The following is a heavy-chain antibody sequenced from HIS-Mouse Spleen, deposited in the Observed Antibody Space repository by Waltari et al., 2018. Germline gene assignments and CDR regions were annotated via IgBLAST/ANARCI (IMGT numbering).Heavy chain of an antibody. D-gene: IGHD6-13*01. J-gene: IGHJ4*02. CDR1: GGAISSYY. CDR3: ARAGYSSSFDY. CDR2: IYYSGST. Sequence: QVQLQESGPGLVKPSETLSLTCTVSGGAISSYYWSWIRQPPGKGREWIGYIYYSGSTNYNPSLKSRVTISVDTSKNQFSLKLSSVTAADTAVYYCARAGYSSSFDYWGQGTLVTVSS. V-gene: IGHV4-59*08.